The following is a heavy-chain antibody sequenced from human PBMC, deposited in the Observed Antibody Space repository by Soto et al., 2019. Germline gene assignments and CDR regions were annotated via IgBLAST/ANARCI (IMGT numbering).Heavy chain of an antibody. Sequence: EAQLVESGGGLVQPGGSLRLSCAASGFTFSSYSMNWVRQAPGKGLEWVSYISSSSGIIYYADSVKGRFTFSRDNAKNSLYLQMNSLRDEDTAVYYCARGYKGIAARPVWYFDLWGRGTLVTVSS. D-gene: IGHD6-6*01. V-gene: IGHV3-48*02. J-gene: IGHJ2*01. CDR3: ARGYKGIAARPVWYFDL. CDR2: ISSSSGII. CDR1: GFTFSSYS.